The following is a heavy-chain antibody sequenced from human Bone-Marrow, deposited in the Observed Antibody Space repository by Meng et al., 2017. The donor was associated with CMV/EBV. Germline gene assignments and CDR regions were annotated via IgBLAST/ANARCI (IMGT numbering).Heavy chain of an antibody. CDR1: GGSVSSGSYY. D-gene: IGHD6-6*01. V-gene: IGHV4-61*01. CDR3: AGSSPPAPFDF. Sequence: SETLSLTCTVSGGSVSSGSYYWSWIRQPPGKGLEWIGYIYYSGSTNYNPSLKSRVTISVDTSKNQFSVKLSSVTAADTAVYYCAGSSPPAPFDFWGQGTMVTVSS. J-gene: IGHJ3*01. CDR2: IYYSGST.